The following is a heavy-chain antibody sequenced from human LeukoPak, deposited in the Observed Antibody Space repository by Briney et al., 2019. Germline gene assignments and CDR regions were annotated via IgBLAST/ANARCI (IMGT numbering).Heavy chain of an antibody. V-gene: IGHV1-46*01. CDR3: ARGRHYYDSSGIYFDY. D-gene: IGHD3-22*01. CDR1: GYTFTSYY. Sequence: ASVKVSCKASGYTFTSYYMHWVRQAPGQGLEWMGIINPSGGSTSYAQKFQGRVTMTRDTSTSTVYMELSSLRSEDTAVYYCARGRHYYDSSGIYFDYWGQGTLVTVSS. J-gene: IGHJ4*02. CDR2: INPSGGST.